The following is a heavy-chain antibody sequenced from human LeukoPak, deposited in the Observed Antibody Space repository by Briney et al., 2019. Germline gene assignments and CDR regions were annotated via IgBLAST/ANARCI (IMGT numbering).Heavy chain of an antibody. D-gene: IGHD2-2*01. CDR3: ASLCSSTSRNVFDY. CDR1: GGTFSSYA. Sequence: SVKVSCKASGGTFSSYAISWVRQAPGQGLELMGRIIPILGIANYAQKFQGRVTITADKSTSTAYMELSSLRSEDTAVYYCASLCSSTSRNVFDYWGQGTLVTVSS. CDR2: IIPILGIA. J-gene: IGHJ4*02. V-gene: IGHV1-69*04.